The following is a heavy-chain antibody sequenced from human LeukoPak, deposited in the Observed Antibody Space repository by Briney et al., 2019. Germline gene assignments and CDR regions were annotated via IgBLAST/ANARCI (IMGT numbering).Heavy chain of an antibody. J-gene: IGHJ4*02. CDR1: GGSISSYY. CDR3: ARDYGSGSYYSPSWAFDI. V-gene: IGHV4-59*01. Sequence: SETLSLTCTVSGGSISSYYWSWIRQPPGKGLEWIGYIYYSGSTNYNPSLKSRVTISVDTSKNQFSLKLSSVTAADTAVYYCARDYGSGSYYSPSWAFDIWGQGTLVTVSS. CDR2: IYYSGST. D-gene: IGHD3-10*01.